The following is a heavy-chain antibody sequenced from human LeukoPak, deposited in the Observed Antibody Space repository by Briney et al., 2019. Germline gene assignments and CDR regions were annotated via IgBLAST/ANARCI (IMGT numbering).Heavy chain of an antibody. CDR3: ARVQRFGVVITCPDY. D-gene: IGHD3-3*01. CDR2: INHSGST. Sequence: KPSETLSLTCAVYGGSFSGYYWSWIRQPPGKGLEWIGEINHSGSTYYNPSLKSRVTISLDTSKNQFSLKLSSVTAADTAVYYCARVQRFGVVITCPDYWGQGTLVTVSS. V-gene: IGHV4-34*01. J-gene: IGHJ4*02. CDR1: GGSFSGYY.